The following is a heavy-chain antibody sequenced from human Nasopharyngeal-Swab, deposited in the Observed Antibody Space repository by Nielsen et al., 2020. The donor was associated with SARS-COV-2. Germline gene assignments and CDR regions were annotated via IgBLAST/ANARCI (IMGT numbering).Heavy chain of an antibody. CDR1: GGSISSYY. D-gene: IGHD1-26*01. CDR3: ARVSSGFTNAFDI. J-gene: IGHJ3*02. Sequence: SETLPLTCTVSGGSISSYYWSWIRQPAGKGLEWIGRFYTSGSTDFNPSLKSRVTISVDTSKNQFSLKLSSVTAADTAVFYCARVSSGFTNAFDIWGQGTMVTVSS. V-gene: IGHV4-4*07. CDR2: FYTSGST.